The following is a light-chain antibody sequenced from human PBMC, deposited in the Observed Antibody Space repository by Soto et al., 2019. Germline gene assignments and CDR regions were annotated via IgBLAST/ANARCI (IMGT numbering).Light chain of an antibody. Sequence: QSVLTQPPSASGTPGQRVTISCSGSSSNIGSNTVNWYQQLPRTAPKLLIHGNDQWPSGVPDRFSGSKSGTSASLAISGLQTEDEAEYYCAAWDDSLNGVVFCGGTKLTV. CDR3: AAWDDSLNGVV. V-gene: IGLV1-44*01. J-gene: IGLJ2*01. CDR2: GND. CDR1: SSNIGSNT.